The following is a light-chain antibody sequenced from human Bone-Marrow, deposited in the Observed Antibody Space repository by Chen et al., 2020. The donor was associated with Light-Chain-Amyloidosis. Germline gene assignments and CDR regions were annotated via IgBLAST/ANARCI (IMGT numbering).Light chain of an antibody. CDR2: DDS. CDR1: NIGSTS. Sequence: SYVLTQPSSVSVAPGQTATIACGGNNIGSTSVHWYQQTPGQAPLLVVYDDSDRPSGIPERLSGSNSGNTATLTINRVEAGDEADYYCQVWDRSRDRPVFGGGTKLTVL. J-gene: IGLJ3*02. V-gene: IGLV3-21*02. CDR3: QVWDRSRDRPV.